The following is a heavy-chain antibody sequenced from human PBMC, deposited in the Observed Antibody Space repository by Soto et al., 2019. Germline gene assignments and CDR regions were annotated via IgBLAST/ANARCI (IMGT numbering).Heavy chain of an antibody. Sequence: EVQLVPSGAEVKRPGESLRTSCKGYGYSFTSYWISWVRQMPGKGLEWMGRLEPSDSYTNYIPSCQGHVNISADKSISTAYLQWSSLKASDTAMYYCARLRVGFGELLTYWGQGTLVTVSS. CDR3: ARLRVGFGELLTY. V-gene: IGHV5-10-1*01. D-gene: IGHD3-10*01. CDR2: LEPSDSYT. J-gene: IGHJ4*02. CDR1: GYSFTSYW.